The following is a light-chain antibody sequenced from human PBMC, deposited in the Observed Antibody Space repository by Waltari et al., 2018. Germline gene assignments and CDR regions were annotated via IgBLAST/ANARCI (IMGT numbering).Light chain of an antibody. Sequence: EIVLTQSPGTLSLSPGERATLSCRASQSINSSYLAWYQQKPGQAPRLLIYGASSRATGIPDRFSGSGSGTYFTLIISRLEPEDFAVYYCQHYGSASMYTFGQGTKLEIK. CDR2: GAS. J-gene: IGKJ2*01. CDR3: QHYGSASMYT. V-gene: IGKV3-20*01. CDR1: QSINSSY.